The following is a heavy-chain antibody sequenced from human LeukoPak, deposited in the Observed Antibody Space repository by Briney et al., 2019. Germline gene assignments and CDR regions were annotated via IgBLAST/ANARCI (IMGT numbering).Heavy chain of an antibody. Sequence: GASVKVSCKASGYTFTGYYMHWVRQAPGQGLEWMGWINPNSGGTNFAQKFQGRVTMTRDTSISTAYMELSRLRSDDTAVYYCARDVGGITIFGVVINTPYYMDVWGKGTTVTVSS. CDR1: GYTFTGYY. V-gene: IGHV1-2*02. CDR3: ARDVGGITIFGVVINTPYYMDV. CDR2: INPNSGGT. J-gene: IGHJ6*03. D-gene: IGHD3-3*01.